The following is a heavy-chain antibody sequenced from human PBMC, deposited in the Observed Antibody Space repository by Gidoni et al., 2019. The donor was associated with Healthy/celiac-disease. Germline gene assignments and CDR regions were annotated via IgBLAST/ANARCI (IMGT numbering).Heavy chain of an antibody. V-gene: IGHV3-30*18. CDR3: AKPLAGGGDHHFDY. CDR1: GFTFSSYG. D-gene: IGHD2-21*02. Sequence: QVQLVESGGGVVQPGRSLSLPCAASGFTFSSYGMHWVRQAPGKGLEWVAVISYDGSNKYYADSVKGRFTISRDNSKNTLYLQMNSLRAEDTAVYYCAKPLAGGGDHHFDYWGQGTLVTVSS. J-gene: IGHJ4*02. CDR2: ISYDGSNK.